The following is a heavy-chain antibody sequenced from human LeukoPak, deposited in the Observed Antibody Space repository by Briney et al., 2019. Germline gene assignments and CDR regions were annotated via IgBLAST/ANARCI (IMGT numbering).Heavy chain of an antibody. CDR1: GGSFSGYY. J-gene: IGHJ4*02. V-gene: IGHV4-34*01. CDR2: TNHSGST. D-gene: IGHD3-3*01. CDR3: ARSGYWNYFDY. Sequence: SETLSPTCAVYGGSFSGYYWSWIRQPPGKGLEWIGETNHSGSTNYNPSLKSRVTISVDTSKNQFSLKLSSVTAADTAVYYCARSGYWNYFDYWGQGTLVTVSS.